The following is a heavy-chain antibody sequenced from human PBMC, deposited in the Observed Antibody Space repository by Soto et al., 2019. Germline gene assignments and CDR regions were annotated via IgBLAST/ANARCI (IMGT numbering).Heavy chain of an antibody. CDR2: IYYSGST. CDR3: ARPPGSSSKVGFDY. J-gene: IGHJ4*02. Sequence: PSETLSLTCTVSGGSISSSSYYWGWIRQPPGKGLEWIGSIYYSGSTYYNPSLKSRVTISVDTSKNQFSLKLSSVTAADTAVYYCARPPGSSSKVGFDYWGQGTLVTVSS. V-gene: IGHV4-39*01. CDR1: GGSISSSSYY. D-gene: IGHD6-6*01.